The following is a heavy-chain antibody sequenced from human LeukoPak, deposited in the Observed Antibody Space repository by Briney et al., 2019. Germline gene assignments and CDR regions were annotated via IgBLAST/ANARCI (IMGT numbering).Heavy chain of an antibody. V-gene: IGHV1-2*02. CDR2: INPNTGGT. D-gene: IGHD3-10*01. J-gene: IGHJ5*02. CDR1: GYTFTGYY. CDR3: TREREPYGSGSYFVTNWFDP. Sequence: ASEKISCKASGYTFTGYYMHWGRQAPGQGLEWMGWINPNTGGTNYAQKFQGRVTMTRDTSISTAYMELSRLRSDDTAVYYCTREREPYGSGSYFVTNWFDPWGQGTLVTVSS.